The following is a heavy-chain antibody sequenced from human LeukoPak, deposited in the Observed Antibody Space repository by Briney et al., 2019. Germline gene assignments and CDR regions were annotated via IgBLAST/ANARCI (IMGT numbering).Heavy chain of an antibody. CDR3: ARIGSNAGYYYYYMDV. V-gene: IGHV1-8*01. Sequence: PGASVKVSCKASGYTFTSYDINWVRQATGQGLEWMGWMNPNSGNTGYAQKFQGRVTMTRNTSISTAYMELSSLRSEDTAVYYCARIGSNAGYYYYYMDVWGKGTTVTVSS. D-gene: IGHD4-11*01. J-gene: IGHJ6*03. CDR1: GYTFTSYD. CDR2: MNPNSGNT.